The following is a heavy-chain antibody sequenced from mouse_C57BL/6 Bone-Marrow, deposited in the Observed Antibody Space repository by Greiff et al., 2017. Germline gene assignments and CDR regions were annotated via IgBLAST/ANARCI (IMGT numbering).Heavy chain of an antibody. V-gene: IGHV1-63*01. CDR2: IYPGGGYT. D-gene: IGHD1-1*01. CDR3: ARGGGITTVVATRYYAMDY. Sequence: VQLQESGAELVRPGTSVKMSCKASGYTFTNYWIGWAKQRPGHGLEWIGDIYPGGGYTNYNEKFKGKATLTADKSTSTAYMQFSSLTSEDSAIYYCARGGGITTVVATRYYAMDYWGQGTSVTVSS. J-gene: IGHJ4*01. CDR1: GYTFTNYW.